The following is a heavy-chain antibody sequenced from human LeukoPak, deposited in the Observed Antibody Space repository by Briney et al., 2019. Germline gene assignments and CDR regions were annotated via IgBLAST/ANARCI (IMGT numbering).Heavy chain of an antibody. V-gene: IGHV3-13*01. CDR1: GFTFSSYD. J-gene: IGHJ6*03. CDR3: AKRRGLELLYYYYMDV. CDR2: IDTAGDT. Sequence: GGSLRLSCAASGFTFSSYDMHWVRQATGKGLEWVSAIDTAGDTYYPGSVKGRFTISRENAKNSLYLQMNSLRAGDTAVYYCAKRRGLELLYYYYMDVWGKGTTVTVSS. D-gene: IGHD1-7*01.